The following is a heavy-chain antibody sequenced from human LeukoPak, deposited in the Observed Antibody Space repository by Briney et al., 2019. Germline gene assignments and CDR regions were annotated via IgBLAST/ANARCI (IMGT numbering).Heavy chain of an antibody. V-gene: IGHV1-2*02. CDR2: INPNSGGT. D-gene: IGHD6-6*01. Sequence: ASVKVSCKASGYTFTGYYMHWVRHAPGQGLEWMGWINPNSGGTNYAQKFQGRVTMTRDTSISTAYMELSRLRSDDTAVYYCARLREYSSSREAIDIWGQGTMVTVSS. CDR3: ARLREYSSSREAIDI. CDR1: GYTFTGYY. J-gene: IGHJ3*02.